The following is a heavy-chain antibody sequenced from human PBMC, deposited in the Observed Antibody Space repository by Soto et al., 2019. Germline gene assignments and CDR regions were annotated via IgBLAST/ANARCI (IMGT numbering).Heavy chain of an antibody. CDR2: IYYSGRT. D-gene: IGHD6-19*01. J-gene: IGHJ4*02. V-gene: IGHV4-59*01. CDR1: GGSISSYY. CDR3: ARLEYSSGWYRFGY. Sequence: QVQLQESGPGLVKPSETLSLTCTVSGGSISSYYWSWIRQPTGKELECIGYIYYSGRTNYNPSLRSRVTRAVETSKNQFSLKLSSVTAADTAVYYCARLEYSSGWYRFGYWGQGTLVTVSS.